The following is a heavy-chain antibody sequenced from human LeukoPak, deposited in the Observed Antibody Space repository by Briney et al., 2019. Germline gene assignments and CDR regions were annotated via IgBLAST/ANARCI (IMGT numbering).Heavy chain of an antibody. CDR2: IYYSGST. Sequence: SETLSLTCTVFGGSISSYYWSWLRQPPGKGLGGIGYIYYSGSTNYIHSLKSRVTISVDTSKNQYSLKLSSVTAADTAVYYCARDGVVGATRYYYGMDVWGQGTTVTVSS. V-gene: IGHV4-59*01. CDR1: GGSISSYY. D-gene: IGHD1-26*01. CDR3: ARDGVVGATRYYYGMDV. J-gene: IGHJ6*02.